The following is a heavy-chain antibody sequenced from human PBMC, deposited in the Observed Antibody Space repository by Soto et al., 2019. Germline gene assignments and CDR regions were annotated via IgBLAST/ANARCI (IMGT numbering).Heavy chain of an antibody. CDR1: GFTFSSFE. J-gene: IGHJ4*02. D-gene: IGHD6-6*01. CDR3: ARATYSSSYYFDS. Sequence: GGSLRLSCAASGFTFSSFEMNWVRQAPGKGLEWVSKIGSSGSTIWYADSVKGRFTTSRDNAKNSLYLQMNSLRGEDTAVYYCARATYSSSYYFDSWGQGTLVTVSS. CDR2: IGSSGSTI. V-gene: IGHV3-48*03.